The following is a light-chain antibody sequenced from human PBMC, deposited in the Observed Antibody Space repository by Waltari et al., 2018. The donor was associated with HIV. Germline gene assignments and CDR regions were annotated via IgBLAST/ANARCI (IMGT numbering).Light chain of an antibody. CDR3: SSYTNTNIS. CDR1: TSDVGTYNY. CDR2: EVA. V-gene: IGLV2-14*01. Sequence: QSALTQPASVSASPGQSITISCTGPTSDVGTYNYVSWYQQPPGKAPKLIIYEVATRPSGISDRFSCSKSDNTASLTIAALQPEDEANYFCSSYTNTNISFGGGTRVTVL. J-gene: IGLJ2*01.